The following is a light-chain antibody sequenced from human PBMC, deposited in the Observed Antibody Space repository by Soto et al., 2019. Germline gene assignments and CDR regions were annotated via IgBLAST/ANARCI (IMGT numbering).Light chain of an antibody. CDR1: QTISSW. CDR2: DVS. J-gene: IGKJ1*01. V-gene: IGKV1-5*01. Sequence: DIQMTQSPSTLSGSVGDRVTITCRASQTISSWLAWYQQKPGKAPKLLIYDVSSLESGVSSRFSGSGSGTEFTLTISSLQPDDFATYYCQQYNTFWTFGQGTKVDI. CDR3: QQYNTFWT.